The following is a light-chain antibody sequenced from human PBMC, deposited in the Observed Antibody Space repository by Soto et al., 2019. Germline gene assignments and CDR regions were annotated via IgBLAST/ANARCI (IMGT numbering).Light chain of an antibody. CDR1: QSISSW. V-gene: IGKV1-5*01. CDR3: QQYNTYPWT. J-gene: IGKJ1*01. Sequence: DIQMTQSPATLSVSVGDRVTITCRASQSISSWLAWYQQKPGKVPKLLIDDASSLESGVPSRFSGSGSGTEFTLTISSLQPDDFATYYCQQYNTYPWTFGQGTKVDIK. CDR2: DAS.